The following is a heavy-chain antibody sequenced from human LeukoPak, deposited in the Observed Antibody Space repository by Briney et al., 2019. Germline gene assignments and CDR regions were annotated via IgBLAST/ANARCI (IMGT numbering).Heavy chain of an antibody. CDR3: ARDINDFDFWSGYYIPFDY. CDR1: GFTFSSYG. Sequence: GGSLRLSCAASGFTFSSYGMSWVRQAPGKGLEWVSSISSSSSYIYYADSVKGRLTISRDNAKNSLYLQMNSLRAEDTAVYYCARDINDFDFWSGYYIPFDYWGQGTLVTASS. CDR2: ISSSSSYI. J-gene: IGHJ4*02. D-gene: IGHD3-3*01. V-gene: IGHV3-21*01.